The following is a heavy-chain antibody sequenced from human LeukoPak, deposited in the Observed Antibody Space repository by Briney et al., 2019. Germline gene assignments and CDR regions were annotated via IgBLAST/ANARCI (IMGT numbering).Heavy chain of an antibody. V-gene: IGHV3-53*01. D-gene: IGHD3-10*01. CDR1: GFTVSSNY. Sequence: GVLRLSCAASGFTVSSNYMSWVRQAPGKGLEWVSVFYSGGSTYYADSVRGRFTISRDNSKNTLYLQTNSLRAEDTAVYYCARVGMTSHPPDYWGQGTLVTVSS. J-gene: IGHJ4*02. CDR2: FYSGGST. CDR3: ARVGMTSHPPDY.